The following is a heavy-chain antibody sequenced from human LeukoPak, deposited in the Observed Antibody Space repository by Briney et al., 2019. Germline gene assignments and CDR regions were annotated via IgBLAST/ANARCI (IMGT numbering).Heavy chain of an antibody. CDR2: ISGSGGGT. CDR3: ARGVSDGPSDYFDY. V-gene: IGHV3-23*01. J-gene: IGHJ4*02. CDR1: GFTFSSYV. D-gene: IGHD2-21*02. Sequence: GGSLRLSCAASGFTFSSYVMNWVRQAPGKGLEWVSTISGSGGGTYYADSVKGRFTISRDNSKNTLYLQMNSLRAEDTAVYYCARGVSDGPSDYFDYWGQGTLVTVSS.